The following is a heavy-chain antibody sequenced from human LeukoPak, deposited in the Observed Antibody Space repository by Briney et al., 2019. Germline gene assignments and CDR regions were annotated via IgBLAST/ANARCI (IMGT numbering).Heavy chain of an antibody. J-gene: IGHJ4*02. CDR1: GFTVSSNY. V-gene: IGHV3-53*01. CDR3: ARASYCSSTSCPFDY. D-gene: IGHD2-2*01. Sequence: GGSLRLSCAASGFTVSSNYMSWVRQAPGKGLEWVSVIYSGGSTYYAASVKGRFTIYRDNSKNTLYLQMNSLRAEDPAVYYCARASYCSSTSCPFDYRGQGTLVTVSS. CDR2: IYSGGST.